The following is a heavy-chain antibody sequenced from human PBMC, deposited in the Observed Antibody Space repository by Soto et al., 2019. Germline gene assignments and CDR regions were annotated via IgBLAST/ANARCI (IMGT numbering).Heavy chain of an antibody. CDR3: VGTSGSFYTPVDY. CDR1: GGSISSGDYC. D-gene: IGHD1-26*01. CDR2: WHYSRNS. J-gene: IGHJ4*02. V-gene: IGHV4-30-4*01. Sequence: QVRLQESGPGLVKPSETLSLTCTVSGGSISSGDYCWTWIRQPPGKGLQWIGYWHYSRNSYYNPSLESRLSISLDPSKSQFSLKLNSVTAADTAIYYCVGTSGSFYTPVDYWGQGTLVTVSS.